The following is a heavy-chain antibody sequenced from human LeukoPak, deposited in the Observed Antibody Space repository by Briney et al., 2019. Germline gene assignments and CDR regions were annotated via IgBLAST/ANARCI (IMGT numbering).Heavy chain of an antibody. D-gene: IGHD5-12*01. CDR2: INPDSGGT. Sequence: GASVKVSCKASGYTFTGYYMHWVRQAPGQGLEWMGWINPDSGGTNYAQKFQGRVTMTRDTSTSTVYMELSSPRSEDTAVYYCARVGDGYNSGFDYWGQGTLVTVSS. CDR1: GYTFTGYY. CDR3: ARVGDGYNSGFDY. V-gene: IGHV1-2*02. J-gene: IGHJ4*02.